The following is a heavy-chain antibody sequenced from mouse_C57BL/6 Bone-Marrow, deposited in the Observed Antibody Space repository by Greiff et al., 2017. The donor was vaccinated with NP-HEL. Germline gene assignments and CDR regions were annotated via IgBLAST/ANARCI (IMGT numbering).Heavy chain of an antibody. D-gene: IGHD1-2*01. V-gene: IGHV5-17*01. J-gene: IGHJ4*01. Sequence: EVKLMESGGGLVKPGGSLKLSCAASGFTFSDYGMHWVPQAPEKGLEWVAYISSGSSTIYYADTVKGRFTISRDNAKNTLFLQMTSLRSEDTAMDYCARGYDDYAMDYWGQGTSVTVSS. CDR3: ARGYDDYAMDY. CDR1: GFTFSDYG. CDR2: ISSGSSTI.